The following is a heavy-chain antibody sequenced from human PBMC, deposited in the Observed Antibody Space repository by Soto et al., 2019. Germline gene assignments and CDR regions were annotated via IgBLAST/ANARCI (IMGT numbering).Heavy chain of an antibody. CDR2: ISSSSSYI. Sequence: PGGSLRLSCAASGFTFSSYSMNWVRQAPGKGLEWVSSISSSSSYIYYADSVKGRFTISRDNAKNSLYLQMNSLRAEDTAVYYRARDPTYYYDSSGYYRDAFDIWGQGTMVTVSS. J-gene: IGHJ3*02. D-gene: IGHD3-22*01. CDR1: GFTFSSYS. CDR3: ARDPTYYYDSSGYYRDAFDI. V-gene: IGHV3-21*01.